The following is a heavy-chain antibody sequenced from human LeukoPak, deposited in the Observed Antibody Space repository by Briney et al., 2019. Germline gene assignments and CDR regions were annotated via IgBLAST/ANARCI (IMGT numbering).Heavy chain of an antibody. Sequence: GGSLRLSCAASGFPFSSYAMHWVRQAPGKGLEWVAVISYDGSNKYYAGSVKGRFTISRDNSKNTLYLQMNSLRAEDTAVYYCARTQDYYDSSGPLYWGQGTLVTVSS. V-gene: IGHV3-30-3*01. D-gene: IGHD3-22*01. J-gene: IGHJ4*02. CDR1: GFPFSSYA. CDR3: ARTQDYYDSSGPLY. CDR2: ISYDGSNK.